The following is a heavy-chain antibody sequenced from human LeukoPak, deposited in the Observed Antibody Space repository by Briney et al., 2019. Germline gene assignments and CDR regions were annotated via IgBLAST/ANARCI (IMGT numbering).Heavy chain of an antibody. V-gene: IGHV3-7*01. CDR2: IKQDASEK. CDR1: GFTFSSYW. CDR3: ARDTLGSERWLHKWEGYYFDY. Sequence: GSLRLSCAASGFTFSSYWMSWVRQAPGKALEWVGNIKQDASEKYYVDSVNGRFTISRDNAKNSLYLQMNSLRAEDTAFYYCARDTLGSERWLHKWEGYYFDYWGQGTLVTVSS. D-gene: IGHD5-24*01. J-gene: IGHJ4*02.